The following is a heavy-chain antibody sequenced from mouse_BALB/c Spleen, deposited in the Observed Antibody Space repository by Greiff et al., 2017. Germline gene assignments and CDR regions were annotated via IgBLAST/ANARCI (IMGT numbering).Heavy chain of an antibody. Sequence: EVNVVESGGGLVQPGGSRKLSCAASGFTFSSFGMHWVRQAPEKGLEWVAYISSGSSTIYYADTVKGRFTISRDNPKNTLFLQMTSLRSEDTAMYYCARSHYGSSYFDYWGQGTTLTVSS. CDR2: ISSGSSTI. D-gene: IGHD1-1*01. V-gene: IGHV5-17*02. CDR3: ARSHYGSSYFDY. J-gene: IGHJ2*01. CDR1: GFTFSSFG.